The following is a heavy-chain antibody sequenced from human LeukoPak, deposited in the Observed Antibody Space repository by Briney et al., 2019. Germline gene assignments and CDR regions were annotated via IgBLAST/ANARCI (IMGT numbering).Heavy chain of an antibody. CDR1: GYTFTGYY. CDR3: ARGDGYIYHDCFDY. Sequence: ASVKVSCKASGYTFTGYYMHWVRQAPGQGLEWMGWINPNSGGTNYAQKLQGRVTMTTDTSISTAYMELSRVGSDDTAVYCCARGDGYIYHDCFDYCGQGTLVTVSS. D-gene: IGHD5-24*01. V-gene: IGHV1-2*02. J-gene: IGHJ4*02. CDR2: INPNSGGT.